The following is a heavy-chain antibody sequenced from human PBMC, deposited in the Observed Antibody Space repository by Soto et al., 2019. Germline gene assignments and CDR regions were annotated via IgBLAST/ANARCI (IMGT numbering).Heavy chain of an antibody. Sequence: QVQLVQSGAEVKKPGASVKVSCKASGYTFTNYDINWVRQTTGQGLDWLGWMNPNSGDTGYAQKFQGRVTMTRNAAISTAYMELSSLTFEDTAIYSCARAPRNWGFDFWGQGTLVTVSS. D-gene: IGHD7-27*01. CDR1: GYTFTNYD. V-gene: IGHV1-8*01. J-gene: IGHJ4*02. CDR3: ARAPRNWGFDF. CDR2: MNPNSGDT.